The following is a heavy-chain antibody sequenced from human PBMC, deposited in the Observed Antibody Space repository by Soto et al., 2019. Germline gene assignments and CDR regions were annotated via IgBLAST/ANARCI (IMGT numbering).Heavy chain of an antibody. D-gene: IGHD2-2*01. CDR3: ARDVTRNHNCLDL. CDR1: GGSISSGGYS. J-gene: IGHJ5*02. V-gene: IGHV4-30-2*01. CDR2: IYHSGST. Sequence: SETLSLTCAVSGGSISSGGYSWSWIRQPPGKGLEWIGNIYHSGSTYYNPSLKSRVTISVDRSKKQFSLKLSSVTAADTAVYYCARDVTRNHNCLDLWGHGTLVTVSS.